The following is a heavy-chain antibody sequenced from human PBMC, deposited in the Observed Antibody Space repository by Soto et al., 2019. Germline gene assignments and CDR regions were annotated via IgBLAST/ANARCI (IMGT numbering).Heavy chain of an antibody. CDR2: IYPGDSDT. CDR3: SMHLSNFRSYHCDMDV. Sequence: PGESLKISCKGSGYTFTDYWIGWVRQLPGKGLEWMGIIYPGDSDTRYSPSFQGHVTITVDKSTSTAYLQWNTLKASDTAMYYCSMHLSNFRSYHCDMDVWGQGPTVTVSS. J-gene: IGHJ6*02. D-gene: IGHD4-4*01. V-gene: IGHV5-51*01. CDR1: GYTFTDYW.